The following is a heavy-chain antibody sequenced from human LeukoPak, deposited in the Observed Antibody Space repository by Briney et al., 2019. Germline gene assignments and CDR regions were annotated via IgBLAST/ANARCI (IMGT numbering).Heavy chain of an antibody. CDR3: AKAGWSWYFDS. D-gene: IGHD1-26*01. CDR1: GFTFSSYA. J-gene: IGHJ4*02. V-gene: IGHV3-23*01. Sequence: PGGSLRLSCAASGFTFSSYAMSWVRQAPGKGLEWVSAISGSGGSTYYADSVKGRFTISRDNSKTMLYLQMSSLRAEDTAVYYCAKAGWSWYFDSWGQGTLVTVSS. CDR2: ISGSGGST.